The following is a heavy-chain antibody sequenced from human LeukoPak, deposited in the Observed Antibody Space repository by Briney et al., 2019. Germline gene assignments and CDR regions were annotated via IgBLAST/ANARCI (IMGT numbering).Heavy chain of an antibody. D-gene: IGHD5-24*01. Sequence: GESLKIFCTGSAYSFTSYWIGWVCHMHGKGLEWMGIIYPGDSDTRYSPSFQGQVTISADKSISTAYLQWSSLKASDTAMYYCARLGRWLQSSAEYFQHWGQGTLVTVSS. CDR2: IYPGDSDT. V-gene: IGHV5-51*01. J-gene: IGHJ1*01. CDR1: AYSFTSYW. CDR3: ARLGRWLQSSAEYFQH.